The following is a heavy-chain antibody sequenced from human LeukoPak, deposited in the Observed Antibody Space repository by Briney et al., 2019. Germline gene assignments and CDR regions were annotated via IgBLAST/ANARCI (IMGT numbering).Heavy chain of an antibody. D-gene: IGHD3-9*01. CDR1: GGSISSYH. J-gene: IGHJ4*02. CDR2: IYDSGSI. CDR3: ARQYYDILTGYKPLYYFDY. V-gene: IGHV4-59*01. Sequence: SETLSLTCRVSGGSISSYHWSWLRQPPGKGLEWIGYIYDSGSIDYNPSLKSRVTISVDTPKNQFSLKLSSVTAADTAVYYCARQYYDILTGYKPLYYFDYWGQGTLVTVSS.